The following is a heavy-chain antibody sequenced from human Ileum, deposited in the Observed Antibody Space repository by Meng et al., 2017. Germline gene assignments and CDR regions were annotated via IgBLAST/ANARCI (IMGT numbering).Heavy chain of an antibody. J-gene: IGHJ4*02. CDR1: GASMSVVSY. CDR3: ARHGGYYQDF. V-gene: IGHV4-4*02. CDR2: IDHLGIA. Sequence: QVQVYGSGPRLGNAAETLSPTCSVSGASMSVVSYWSWVRQSPGKGLEWIGQIDHLGIAYYKPSLKSRVTMSIDQSKSQFSLRLTSVSAADTAVYYCARHGGYYQDFWGQGTLVTVSS. D-gene: IGHD4-23*01.